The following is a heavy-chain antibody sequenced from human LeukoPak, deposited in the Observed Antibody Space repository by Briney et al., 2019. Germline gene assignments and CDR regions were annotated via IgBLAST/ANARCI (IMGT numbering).Heavy chain of an antibody. D-gene: IGHD3-3*01. CDR3: ARSFGVVHQFEY. Sequence: SETLSLTCTVSGGSISSSSYYWGWIRQPPGKGLEWIGSIYYSGSTYYNPSLKSRVTISVDTSKNQFSLKLSSVTAADTAVYYCARSFGVVHQFEYWGQGTLVTVSS. J-gene: IGHJ4*02. V-gene: IGHV4-39*01. CDR2: IYYSGST. CDR1: GGSISSSSYY.